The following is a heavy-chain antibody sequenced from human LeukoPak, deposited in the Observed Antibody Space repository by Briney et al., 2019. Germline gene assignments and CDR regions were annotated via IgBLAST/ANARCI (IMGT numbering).Heavy chain of an antibody. J-gene: IGHJ3*02. Sequence: PSETLSLTCTASGVSFSTYYWTWLRQPAGKGLHWIGRIYSSGNTNYNPSLESRVTMSIDTSKNQSSLKLTSVTAADTAVYYCARERGILRGDAFDIWGQGTVVTVSS. D-gene: IGHD1-26*01. V-gene: IGHV4-4*07. CDR2: IYSSGNT. CDR3: ARERGILRGDAFDI. CDR1: GVSFSTYY.